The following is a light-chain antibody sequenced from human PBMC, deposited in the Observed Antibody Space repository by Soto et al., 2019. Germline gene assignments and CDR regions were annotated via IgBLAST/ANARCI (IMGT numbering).Light chain of an antibody. CDR1: QIVLYSSNNKNY. V-gene: IGKV4-1*01. J-gene: IGKJ1*01. Sequence: IVLTPSPDSLVVSLGARATINCKSSQIVLYSSNNKNYVAWYQQKPGQPPKLLIYWASTRESGVPDRFSGSGSGTDFTLTISSLQAEDVAVYYCQQYYSTPWTFGQGTKVDIK. CDR3: QQYYSTPWT. CDR2: WAS.